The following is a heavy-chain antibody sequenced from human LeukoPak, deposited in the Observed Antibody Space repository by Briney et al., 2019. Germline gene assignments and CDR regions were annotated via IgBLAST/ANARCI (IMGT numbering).Heavy chain of an antibody. J-gene: IGHJ4*02. V-gene: IGHV1-18*01. CDR3: ARDRGDSSSSYFDY. D-gene: IGHD6-13*01. Sequence: GASVKVSCKASGYTFTSYGISWVRQAPGQGLEWMGWISAYNGNTNYAQKLQGRVTMTTDTSTSTAYMELKSLRSDDTAVYCCARDRGDSSSSYFDYWGQGTLVTVSS. CDR2: ISAYNGNT. CDR1: GYTFTSYG.